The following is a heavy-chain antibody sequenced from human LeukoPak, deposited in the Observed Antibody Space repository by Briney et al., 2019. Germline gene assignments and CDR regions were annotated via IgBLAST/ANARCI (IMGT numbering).Heavy chain of an antibody. J-gene: IGHJ5*02. CDR2: IYYSGST. CDR3: ARGRRSITMIVVVTHNWFDP. V-gene: IGHV4-59*12. CDR1: GGSISSYY. D-gene: IGHD3-22*01. Sequence: SETLSLTCTVSGGSISSYYWSWIRQPPGKGLEWIGYIYYSGSTNYNPSLKSRVTISVDTSKNQFSLKLSSVTAADTAVYYCARGRRSITMIVVVTHNWFDPWGQGTLVTVSS.